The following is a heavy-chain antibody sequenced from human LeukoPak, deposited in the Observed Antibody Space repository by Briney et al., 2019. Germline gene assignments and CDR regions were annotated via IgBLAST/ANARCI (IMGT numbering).Heavy chain of an antibody. CDR3: GRSGDFWSGSGVAY. Sequence: GGSLRLSCAASGFTVTSNHMNWVRQAPGKGLEWVSIIYTGGTTHYADSLKDRFTISRDDSINTLYLQMNSLRAEDTAVYYCGRSGDFWSGSGVAYWGQGTLVTVSS. V-gene: IGHV3-66*01. D-gene: IGHD3-3*01. CDR2: IYTGGTT. CDR1: GFTVTSNH. J-gene: IGHJ4*02.